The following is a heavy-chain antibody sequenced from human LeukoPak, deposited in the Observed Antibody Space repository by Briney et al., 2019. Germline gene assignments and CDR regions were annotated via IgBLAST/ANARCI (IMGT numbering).Heavy chain of an antibody. CDR3: AKDRTVVAATLYFNY. V-gene: IGHV3-15*01. CDR1: GFTFSNAW. CDR2: IKSKTDGGTT. J-gene: IGHJ4*02. Sequence: PGGSLRLSCAASGFTFSNAWMSWVRQAPGRGLEWVGRIKSKTDGGTTDYAAPVKARFTISRDDSKNTLYLQMHSLRAEDTAVYYCAKDRTVVAATLYFNYWGQGTLVTVSS. D-gene: IGHD2-15*01.